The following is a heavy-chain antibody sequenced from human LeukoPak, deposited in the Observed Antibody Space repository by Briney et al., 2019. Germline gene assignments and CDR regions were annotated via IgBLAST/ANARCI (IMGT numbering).Heavy chain of an antibody. CDR3: ARPYYYDSRIDP. Sequence: KPSQTLSLTCTVSGGSISSGDYYWSWIRQPPGKGLEWIAYMYYRGSTYYNPSLKSRVTMSADTSKNQLSLKLSSVTAADTAVYYCARPYYYDSRIDPWGQGILVTVSS. CDR2: MYYRGST. V-gene: IGHV4-30-4*01. D-gene: IGHD3-22*01. CDR1: GGSISSGDYY. J-gene: IGHJ5*02.